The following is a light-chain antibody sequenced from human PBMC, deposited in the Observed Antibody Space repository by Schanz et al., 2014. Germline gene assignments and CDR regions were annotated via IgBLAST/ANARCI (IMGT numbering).Light chain of an antibody. CDR3: CSYAGSFTWV. CDR1: SSNIGAGYD. CDR2: ANT. J-gene: IGLJ3*02. Sequence: QSVLTQPPSVSGAPGQRVTISCTGSSSNIGAGYDVHWYQLLPGTAPKLLIYANTNRPSGVPDRFSGSKSGTSASLAITGLQTEDEADYYCCSYAGSFTWVFGGRTKLTVL. V-gene: IGLV1-40*01.